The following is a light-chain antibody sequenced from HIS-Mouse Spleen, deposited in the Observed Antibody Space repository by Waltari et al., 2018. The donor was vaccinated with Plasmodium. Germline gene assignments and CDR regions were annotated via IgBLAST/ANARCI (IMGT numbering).Light chain of an antibody. CDR1: QDISNY. V-gene: IGKV1-33*01. Sequence: DIQMTQSPSSLSASVGDRVTITCQASQDISNYLNWSQQKPGQAPKLLIYDASNLETGVPSRFSGSGSGTDFTFTISSLQPEDIATYYCQQYDNLPPLFTFGPGTKVDIK. CDR2: DAS. J-gene: IGKJ3*01. CDR3: QQYDNLPPLFT.